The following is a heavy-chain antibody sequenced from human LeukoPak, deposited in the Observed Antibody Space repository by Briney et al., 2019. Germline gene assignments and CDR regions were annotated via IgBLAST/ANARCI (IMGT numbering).Heavy chain of an antibody. J-gene: IGHJ4*02. CDR2: INAGNGNT. V-gene: IGHV1-3*01. Sequence: ASVKVSCKASGYTFTSYSVHWVRQAPGQRLEWMGWINAGNGNTKYSQKFQGRVTITRDTSANTAYMELSSLTSEDTAVYHCARGAAEGLDYWAREFWSPSPQ. CDR1: GYTFTSYS. CDR3: ARGAAEGLDY. D-gene: IGHD6-13*01.